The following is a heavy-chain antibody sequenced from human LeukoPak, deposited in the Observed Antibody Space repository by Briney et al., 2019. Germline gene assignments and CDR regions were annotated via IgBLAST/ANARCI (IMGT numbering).Heavy chain of an antibody. D-gene: IGHD3-22*01. CDR3: ARGRPYYYDSSGYYWRYFDY. Sequence: SETLSLTCTVSGGSISSYYWSWIRQPAGKGLEWIGRIYTSGSTNYNPSLKSRVTMSVDTSKNQFSLKLSSVTAADTAVYYCARGRPYYYDSSGYYWRYFDYWGQGTLVTVSS. CDR2: IYTSGST. J-gene: IGHJ4*02. V-gene: IGHV4-4*07. CDR1: GGSISSYY.